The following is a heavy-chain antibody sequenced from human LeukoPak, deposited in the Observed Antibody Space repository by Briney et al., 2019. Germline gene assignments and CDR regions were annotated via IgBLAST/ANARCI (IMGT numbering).Heavy chain of an antibody. J-gene: IGHJ4*02. Sequence: GGSLRLSCAASGFTFSSYGMHWVRQAPGKGLEWVAVISYDGSNKYYADSVKGRFTISRDNSKNTLYLQMNSLRAEDTAVYYCARVAHYGSGILKYWGQGTLVTVSS. CDR3: ARVAHYGSGILKY. D-gene: IGHD3-10*01. CDR2: ISYDGSNK. CDR1: GFTFSSYG. V-gene: IGHV3-30*03.